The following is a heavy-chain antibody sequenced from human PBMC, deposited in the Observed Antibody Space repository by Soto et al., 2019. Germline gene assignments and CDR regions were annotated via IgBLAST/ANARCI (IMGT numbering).Heavy chain of an antibody. Sequence: QVQLVQSGAEVKKPGASVKVSCKASGYTFTSYDINWVRQATGQGLEWMGWMNPNSGNTGYAQKFQGRVTMTRNTSISTAYMELSSLRSEDTAVYXXXSPTSIAAAYYGMDVWGQGTTVTVSS. CDR2: MNPNSGNT. V-gene: IGHV1-8*01. D-gene: IGHD6-13*01. J-gene: IGHJ6*02. CDR1: GYTFTSYD. CDR3: XSPTSIAAAYYGMDV.